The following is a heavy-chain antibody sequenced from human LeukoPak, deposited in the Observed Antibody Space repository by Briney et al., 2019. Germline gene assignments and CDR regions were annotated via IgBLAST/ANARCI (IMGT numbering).Heavy chain of an antibody. CDR3: ARAPYYYDSSGPLDY. CDR1: GYTFTSYG. Sequence: ASVKVSCKASGYTFTSYGISWVRQAPGQGLEWMGWISAYNGNTNYAQKFQGRVTITADKSTSTAYMELSSLRSEDTAVYYCARAPYYYDSSGPLDYWGQGTLVTVSS. V-gene: IGHV1-18*01. CDR2: ISAYNGNT. J-gene: IGHJ4*02. D-gene: IGHD3-22*01.